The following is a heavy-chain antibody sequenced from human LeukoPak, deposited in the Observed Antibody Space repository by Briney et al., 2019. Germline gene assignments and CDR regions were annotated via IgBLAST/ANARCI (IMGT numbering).Heavy chain of an antibody. V-gene: IGHV3-21*06. CDR1: GFTFNIYS. Sequence: PGGSLRLSCTASGFTFNIYSMNWVRQAPGKGLEWVSSMTGRGDTFYAASVKGRFTISRDNADNSLYLQRNSLRADYTAVFYSARNPAAGDYWGQGTLVTVSS. CDR3: ARNPAAGDY. J-gene: IGHJ4*02. CDR2: MTGRGDT. D-gene: IGHD6-13*01.